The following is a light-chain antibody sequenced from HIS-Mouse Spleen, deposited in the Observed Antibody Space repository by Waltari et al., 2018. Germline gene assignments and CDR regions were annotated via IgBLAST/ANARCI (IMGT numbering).Light chain of an antibody. CDR1: KLGDKY. V-gene: IGLV3-1*01. CDR3: KAWDSSYSV. CDR2: QDS. Sequence: SYELTQPPSVSVSPGQTASIPCSGDKLGDKYACWYQQKPGQSPVLVIYQDSKRPSGIPDLFSGANSGNAATLTISGTQAMYEADYYCKAWDSSYSVFCGGTKLTVL. J-gene: IGLJ2*01.